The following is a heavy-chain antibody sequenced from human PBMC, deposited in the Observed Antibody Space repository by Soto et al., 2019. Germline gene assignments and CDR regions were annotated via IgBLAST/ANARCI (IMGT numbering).Heavy chain of an antibody. CDR3: ARGVAGTGHMDV. D-gene: IGHD6-19*01. CDR1: GDSVSSNSAA. Sequence: SQTLSLTCAISGDSVSSNSAAWNWIRHSPSRGLEWLGRTYYRSKWYNDYTESVKSRIVINPDTSKNQFSLQLNSVTPEDTAVSYCARGVAGTGHMDVWGQGTTVTVSS. V-gene: IGHV6-1*01. CDR2: TYYRSKWYN. J-gene: IGHJ6*02.